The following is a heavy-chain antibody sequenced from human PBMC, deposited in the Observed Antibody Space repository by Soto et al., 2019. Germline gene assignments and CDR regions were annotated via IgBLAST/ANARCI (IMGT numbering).Heavy chain of an antibody. CDR2: INAGNGNT. J-gene: IGHJ5*02. CDR3: ARVPPQQLVRHNWFDP. Sequence: QVQLVQSGAEVKKPGASVKVSCKASGYTFTSYAMHWVRQAPGQRLEWMGWINAGNGNTKYSQKFQGRVTITRDTSAITAYMGLSSLRSEDTSVYYCARVPPQQLVRHNWFDPWGQGTLVTVSS. CDR1: GYTFTSYA. D-gene: IGHD6-13*01. V-gene: IGHV1-3*01.